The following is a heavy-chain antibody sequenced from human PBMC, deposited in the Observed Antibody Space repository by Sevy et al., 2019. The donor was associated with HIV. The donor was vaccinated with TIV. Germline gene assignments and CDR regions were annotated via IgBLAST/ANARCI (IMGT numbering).Heavy chain of an antibody. CDR2: ISAYNGNT. J-gene: IGHJ5*02. D-gene: IGHD3-22*01. CDR1: GYTFTSYG. Sequence: ASVKVSCKASGYTFTSYGISWVRQAPGQGLEWMGWISAYNGNTNYAQMLQGRVTMTTDTSTSTAYMELRSLRSDDTAVYYCAGLEYYYDSSNNWFDPWGQGTLVTVSS. V-gene: IGHV1-18*01. CDR3: AGLEYYYDSSNNWFDP.